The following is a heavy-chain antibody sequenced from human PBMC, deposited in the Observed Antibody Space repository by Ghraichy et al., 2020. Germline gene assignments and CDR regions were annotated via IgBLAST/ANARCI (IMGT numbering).Heavy chain of an antibody. V-gene: IGHV4-55*08. CDR3: AGVAGGSPREAALDY. J-gene: IGHJ4*02. D-gene: IGHD3-16*01. Sequence: SETLSLTCAVSGDSFNSGHWWTWVRQPPGKGLEWIGEIHHSGVTKDNPSLKSRVAMSLDRSNNQFYLNLTSVTAADTAVYFCAGVAGGSPREAALDYWGRGILVTVSS. CDR2: IHHSGVT. CDR1: GDSFNSGHW.